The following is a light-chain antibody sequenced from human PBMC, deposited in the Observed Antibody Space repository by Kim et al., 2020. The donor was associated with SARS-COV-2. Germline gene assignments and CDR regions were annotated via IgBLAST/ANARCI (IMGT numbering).Light chain of an antibody. V-gene: IGLV6-57*02. CDR1: SGNITINY. Sequence: KTVTISCTGSSGNITINYVQWYQQRPASAPPTVIYEDNERPSGVPNRFSGSIDSSSNSASLTISGLKTKDEADYYCQSYDDSNRWVFGGGTQLTVL. J-gene: IGLJ3*02. CDR2: EDN. CDR3: QSYDDSNRWV.